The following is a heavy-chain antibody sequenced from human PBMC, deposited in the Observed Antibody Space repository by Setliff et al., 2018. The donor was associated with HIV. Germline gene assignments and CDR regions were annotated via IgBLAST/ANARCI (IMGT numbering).Heavy chain of an antibody. CDR2: IFHNGTI. V-gene: IGHV4-34*12. CDR1: GGALSGYS. D-gene: IGHD3-3*01. CDR3: ARSYYDFWNGLPRSFDV. J-gene: IGHJ3*01. Sequence: SETLSLTCAVYGGALSGYSWSWIRQPPGKGLEWIGEIFHNGTIKYNPSLKSRVALSIDTSKSQISLTLTSLTTADTAVYYCARSYYDFWNGLPRSFDVWGQGTMVT.